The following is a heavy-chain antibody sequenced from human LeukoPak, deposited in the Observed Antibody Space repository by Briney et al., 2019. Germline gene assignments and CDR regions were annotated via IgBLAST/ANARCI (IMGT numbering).Heavy chain of an antibody. CDR1: GFTFSSYA. CDR2: ISYDGSNK. Sequence: GGSLRLSCAASGFTFSSYAMHWVRQAPGKGLEWVAVISYDGSNKYYADSVKGRFTISRDNSKNTLYLQMNSLRAEDTAVYYCAIAGRDSSGPTQFDYWGQGTLVTVSS. CDR3: AIAGRDSSGPTQFDY. J-gene: IGHJ4*02. V-gene: IGHV3-30*04. D-gene: IGHD6-19*01.